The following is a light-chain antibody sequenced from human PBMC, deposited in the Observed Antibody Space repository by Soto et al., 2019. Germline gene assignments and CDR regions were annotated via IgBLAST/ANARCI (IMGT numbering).Light chain of an antibody. CDR1: HDITNY. CDR2: DAS. CDR3: QQFDTLPLT. J-gene: IGKJ4*01. V-gene: IGKV1-33*01. Sequence: DIQMTQSPSSLSASVGDTVSIACLASHDITNYLNWYQQKPGKAPKVLIYDASNLAAGVPSRFSGSGSGTEFTFTISILRPDDIATYYCQQFDTLPLTFGGGTKVEIK.